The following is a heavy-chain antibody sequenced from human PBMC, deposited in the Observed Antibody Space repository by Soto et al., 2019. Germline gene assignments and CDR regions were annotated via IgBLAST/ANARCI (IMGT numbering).Heavy chain of an antibody. CDR2: ISSTSSYT. D-gene: IGHD6-19*01. CDR3: ARDLALAGNY. Sequence: GGSLRLSCAASGFTFSSYSMNWVRQAPGKGLEWVSSISSTSSYTHYSDSVKGRFTISRDNANNSLFLQMNSLRAEDTATYYCARDLALAGNYWGQGVLVTVSS. CDR1: GFTFSSYS. V-gene: IGHV3-21*01. J-gene: IGHJ4*02.